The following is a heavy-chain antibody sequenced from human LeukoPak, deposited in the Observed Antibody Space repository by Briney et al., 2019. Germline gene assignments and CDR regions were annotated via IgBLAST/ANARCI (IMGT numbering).Heavy chain of an antibody. J-gene: IGHJ4*02. CDR1: GGSISSYY. Sequence: PSETLSLTCTVSGGSISSYYWSWIRQPPGKGLEWIGYIYYSGSTNYNPSLKSRVTISVDTSKNQFSLKLSSVTAADTAVYYCAREHPVVRGYCDYWGQGTLVTVSS. D-gene: IGHD1/OR15-1a*01. CDR3: AREHPVVRGYCDY. CDR2: IYYSGST. V-gene: IGHV4-59*08.